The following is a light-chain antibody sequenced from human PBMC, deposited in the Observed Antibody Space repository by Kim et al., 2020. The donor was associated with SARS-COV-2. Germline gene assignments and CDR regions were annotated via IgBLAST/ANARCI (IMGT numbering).Light chain of an antibody. Sequence: EIVLTQSPATLSLSPGERATLSCRASQGVSSYLACYQQKPGQAPRLLIYDASNRATGIPARFSGSGSGTDFTLTISSLEPEDFAVYYCQQRSNWPPITFGQGTRLEIK. CDR2: DAS. CDR1: QGVSSY. J-gene: IGKJ5*01. CDR3: QQRSNWPPIT. V-gene: IGKV3-11*01.